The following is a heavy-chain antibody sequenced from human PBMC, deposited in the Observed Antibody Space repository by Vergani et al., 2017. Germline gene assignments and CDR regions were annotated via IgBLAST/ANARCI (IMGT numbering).Heavy chain of an antibody. J-gene: IGHJ3*02. CDR3: ATTTARGNDAFDI. Sequence: QVQLQQSGPGLVKPSQTLSVTCAISGASVSSNSATWNWIRQSPSRGLEWLGRTYYRSRWYNDYDVSVKSRITINPDTSKNQLSLQLNSVTPEDTAVYYCATTTARGNDAFDIWGQGTMVTVSS. CDR1: GASVSSNSAT. V-gene: IGHV6-1*01. D-gene: IGHD1-1*01. CDR2: TYYRSRWYN.